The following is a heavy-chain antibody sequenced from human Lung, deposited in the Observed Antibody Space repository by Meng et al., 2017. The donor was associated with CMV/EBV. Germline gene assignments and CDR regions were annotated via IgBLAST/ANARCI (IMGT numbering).Heavy chain of an antibody. CDR2: IYYSGST. CDR1: GGSVSNDRYF. Sequence: SETLSLXXTVSGGSVSNDRYFWGWIRQTPGKRLEWLGYIYYSGSTYYNPALKSRVTISVDTSKNQFSLRLSSVTVADTAIFYCVRDEIVGATTRGIDVWGRGTXVTVSS. V-gene: IGHV4-61*01. J-gene: IGHJ6*02. D-gene: IGHD1-26*01. CDR3: VRDEIVGATTRGIDV.